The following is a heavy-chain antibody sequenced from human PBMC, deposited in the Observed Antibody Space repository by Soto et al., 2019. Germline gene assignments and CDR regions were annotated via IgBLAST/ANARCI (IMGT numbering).Heavy chain of an antibody. CDR1: DGKIVNYY. CDR3: ARDDAPVFYCSGGSCYSSPGYYGMDV. D-gene: IGHD2-15*01. V-gene: IGHV4-59*01. J-gene: IGHJ6*02. Sequence: SLTNTVADGKIVNYYCSWIRQPPGKGLEWIGYIYYSGITNYTPSLKSRVTISVDTSKNQFSLKLSSVTAADTAVYYCARDDAPVFYCSGGSCYSSPGYYGMDVRAQATTVTV. CDR2: IYYSGIT.